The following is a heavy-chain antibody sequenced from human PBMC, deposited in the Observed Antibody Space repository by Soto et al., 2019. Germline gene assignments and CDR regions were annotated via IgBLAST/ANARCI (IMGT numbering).Heavy chain of an antibody. CDR3: ARGSQGVVFLPAARPEAGYYYYGMDV. CDR2: IIPIFGTA. CDR1: GGTFSSYA. J-gene: IGHJ6*02. V-gene: IGHV1-69*13. D-gene: IGHD2-2*02. Sequence: GASVKVSCKASGGTFSSYAISWVRQAPGQGLEWMGGIIPIFGTANYAQKNQGRDTITADESTSTAYKEMSSLRTEDTAEYYSARGSQGVVFLPAARPEAGYYYYGMDVWGQGTTVTVSS.